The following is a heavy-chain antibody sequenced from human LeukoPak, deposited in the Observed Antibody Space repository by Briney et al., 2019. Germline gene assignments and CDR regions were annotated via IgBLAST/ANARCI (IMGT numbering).Heavy chain of an antibody. V-gene: IGHV1-46*01. CDR3: ARTKWELLRYFDY. Sequence: ASVKVSCEASGYIFTSYYMHWVRQAPGQGLEWMGIINPSGGSPSYAQKFQGRVTMTRDTSTSTVYMELSSLRSEDTAVYYCARTKWELLRYFDYWGQGTLVTVSS. D-gene: IGHD1-26*01. CDR2: INPSGGSP. CDR1: GYIFTSYY. J-gene: IGHJ4*02.